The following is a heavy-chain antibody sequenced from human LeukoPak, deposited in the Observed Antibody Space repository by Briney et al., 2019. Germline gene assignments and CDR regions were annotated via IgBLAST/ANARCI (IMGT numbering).Heavy chain of an antibody. V-gene: IGHV4-59*01. D-gene: IGHD6-19*01. CDR2: IYYSGST. Sequence: SSETLSLTCTVSGGSISSYYWSWIRQPPGKGLEWIGYIYYSGSTNYNPSLKSRVTISVDTSKNQFSLKLSSVTAADTAVYYCARDRLRLLPAFDIWGQGTMVTVSS. CDR3: ARDRLRLLPAFDI. CDR1: GGSISSYY. J-gene: IGHJ3*02.